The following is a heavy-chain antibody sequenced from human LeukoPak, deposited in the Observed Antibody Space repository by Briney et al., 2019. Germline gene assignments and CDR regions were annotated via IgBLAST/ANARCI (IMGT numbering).Heavy chain of an antibody. CDR2: IYRGTET. CDR3: ARDYWSYSASWLDF. V-gene: IGHV3-66*01. CDR1: GFTDSTKY. D-gene: IGHD6-13*01. J-gene: IGHJ4*02. Sequence: GGSLRLSCAASGFTDSTKYMTWVRQAPGKRLEWVSIIYRGTETNYADSVKDRFIISRDFSRNTFFLDLNRLRIDDTAIYYCARDYWSYSASWLDFWGQGTLVTVSS.